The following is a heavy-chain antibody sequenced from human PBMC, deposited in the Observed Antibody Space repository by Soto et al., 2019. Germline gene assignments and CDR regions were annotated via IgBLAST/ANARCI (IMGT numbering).Heavy chain of an antibody. J-gene: IGHJ4*02. CDR3: AKMGLYCSGGSCYSGWFDY. CDR2: ISGSGGST. D-gene: IGHD2-15*01. CDR1: GFTFSSYA. Sequence: EVQLLESGGGLVQPGGSLRLSCAASGFTFSSYAMSWVRQAPGKGLEWVSAISGSGGSTYYADSVKGRFTISRDNSKNTLYLQMNSLRAEDTGVYYCAKMGLYCSGGSCYSGWFDYWGQGTLVTVSS. V-gene: IGHV3-23*01.